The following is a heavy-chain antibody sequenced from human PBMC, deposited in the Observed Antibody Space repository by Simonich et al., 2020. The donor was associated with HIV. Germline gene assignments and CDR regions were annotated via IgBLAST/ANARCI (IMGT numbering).Heavy chain of an antibody. V-gene: IGHV3-33*01. CDR1: GFTFSSYG. Sequence: QVQLVESGGGVVQPGRSLTLSCAASGFTFSSYGMHWVRQAPGKGLEWVAIIWYDGSNKDYAASVKGRFTISRDNSKNTLYLQMNSLRAEDTAVYYCARSQRYYYDSSGYYRGDFGAFDIWGQGTMVTVSS. CDR2: IWYDGSNK. J-gene: IGHJ3*02. CDR3: ARSQRYYYDSSGYYRGDFGAFDI. D-gene: IGHD3-22*01.